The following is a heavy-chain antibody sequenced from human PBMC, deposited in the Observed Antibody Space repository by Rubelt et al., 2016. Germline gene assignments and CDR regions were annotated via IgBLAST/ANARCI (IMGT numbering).Heavy chain of an antibody. V-gene: IGHV4-39*07. J-gene: IGHJ4*02. Sequence: RQPPGKGLEWVGSIYYSGSTYYNPSLKSRVTISVDTSKNQFSLKLSSVTAADTAVYYCARDWSGSYYFDYWGQGTLVTVSS. CDR2: IYYSGST. D-gene: IGHD1-26*01. CDR3: ARDWSGSYYFDY.